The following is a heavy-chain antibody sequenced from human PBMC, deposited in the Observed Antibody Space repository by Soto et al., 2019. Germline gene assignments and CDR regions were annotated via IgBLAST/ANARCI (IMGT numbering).Heavy chain of an antibody. V-gene: IGHV4-61*01. CDR3: ARVGIYSGTY. CDR1: GGSVSSGSYY. Sequence: SETLSLTCTVSGGSVSSGSYYWSWLRQPPGKGLEWIGYVYYSGSTNYNPSLKSRVTISVDTSKNQFSLKLSSVTAADTAVYYCARVGIYSGTYWGQGTLVTVSS. J-gene: IGHJ4*02. CDR2: VYYSGST. D-gene: IGHD1-26*01.